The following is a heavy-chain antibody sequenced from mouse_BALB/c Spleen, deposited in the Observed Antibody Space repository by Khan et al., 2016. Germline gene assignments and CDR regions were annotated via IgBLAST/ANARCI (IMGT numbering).Heavy chain of an antibody. CDR1: GFTLTSYG. CDR3: ARLEDI. Sequence: QVQLQESGPGLVAPSQSLSITCTVSGFTLTSYGVHWVRQPPGKGLEWLGVIWAGGSTNYNSALMSRLSIIKDSSKSLVFLNMNSLQADDTAMYYCARLEDIWGQGTTLTVSS. V-gene: IGHV2-9*02. CDR2: IWAGGST. J-gene: IGHJ2*01.